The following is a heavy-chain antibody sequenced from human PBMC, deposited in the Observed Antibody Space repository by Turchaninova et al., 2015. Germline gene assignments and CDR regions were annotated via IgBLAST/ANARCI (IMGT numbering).Heavy chain of an antibody. J-gene: IGHJ4*02. V-gene: IGHV1-2*06. CDR3: STLTVVITTQDH. CDR1: GYTFTDYY. CDR2: VNPNSGGT. Sequence: QVQLVQSGAEVKKPGASAKVSCKASGYTFTDYYLHWVRPAPGPGLEWMGRVNPNSGGTNPAQRFQGRVTLTRDTSISTAYMELDNLRSDDTAMYYCSTLTVVITTQDHWGQGTLVTVSS. D-gene: IGHD3-9*01.